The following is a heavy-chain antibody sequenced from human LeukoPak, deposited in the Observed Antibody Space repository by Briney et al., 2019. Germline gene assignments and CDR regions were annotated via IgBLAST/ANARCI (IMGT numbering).Heavy chain of an antibody. CDR3: ATRYYYDSSGHDDAFDI. D-gene: IGHD3-22*01. CDR2: ISSSSSTI. J-gene: IGHJ3*02. V-gene: IGHV3-48*02. CDR1: GFTFSMYS. Sequence: PGGSLRLSCAASGFTFSMYSMSWVRQAPGKGLEWVSYISSSSSTIYYADSVKGRFTISRDNAKNSLYLQMNSLRDEDTAVYYCATRYYYDSSGHDDAFDIWGQGTMVTVSS.